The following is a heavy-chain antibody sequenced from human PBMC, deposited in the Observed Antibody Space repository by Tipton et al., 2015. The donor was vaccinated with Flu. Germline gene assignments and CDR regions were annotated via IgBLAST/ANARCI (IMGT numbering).Heavy chain of an antibody. CDR2: IKQGGSER. J-gene: IGHJ4*02. Sequence: SLRLFCAASGFTFNTYWMSWVRQAPGKGLEWVANIKQGGSERYYVDSVKGRFTISRDNAKNSLYLQMNSLRAEDTAVYYCARTRGGYCTSTSCYADYFDFWGQGTLVTVSS. CDR3: ARTRGGYCTSTSCYADYFDF. D-gene: IGHD2-2*01. V-gene: IGHV3-7*01. CDR1: GFTFNTYW.